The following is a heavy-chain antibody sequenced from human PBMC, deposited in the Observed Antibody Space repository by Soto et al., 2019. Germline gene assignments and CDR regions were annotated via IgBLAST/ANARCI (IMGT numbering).Heavy chain of an antibody. CDR3: ASGAVTFGGVIVRPFDY. CDR1: GGSISSSNW. Sequence: SETLSLTCAVSGGSISSSNWWSWVRQPPGKGLEWIGEIYHSGSTNYNPSLKSRVTISVDTSKNQFSLKLSSVTAADTAVYYCASGAVTFGGVIVRPFDYWGQGTLVTVSS. V-gene: IGHV4-4*02. D-gene: IGHD3-16*02. J-gene: IGHJ4*02. CDR2: IYHSGST.